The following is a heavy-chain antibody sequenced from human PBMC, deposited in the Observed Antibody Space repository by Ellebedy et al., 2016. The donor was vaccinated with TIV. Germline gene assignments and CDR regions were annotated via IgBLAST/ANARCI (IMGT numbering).Heavy chain of an antibody. CDR3: AKGLGAYSTQPGDY. D-gene: IGHD2-15*01. CDR2: MSSDGSDE. Sequence: GGSLRLSXAAPGFIFRTGFTFSSYAFHWVRQAPGKGLEWVAVMSSDGSDEYYAGSVKGRFTISRDNSNNTLYLQMNSLTDEDTAVYFCAKGLGAYSTQPGDYWGQGTLVTVSS. V-gene: IGHV3-30-3*01. CDR1: GFIFRTGFTFSSYA. J-gene: IGHJ4*02.